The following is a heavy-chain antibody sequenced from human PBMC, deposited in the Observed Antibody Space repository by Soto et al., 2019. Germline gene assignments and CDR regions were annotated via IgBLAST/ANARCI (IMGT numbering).Heavy chain of an antibody. V-gene: IGHV2-5*02. D-gene: IGHD3-10*01. Sequence: QITLKESGPTLVKPTQTLTLTCTFSGFSLSTSGVGVGWIRQPPGKALEWLALIYWDDDKRYSPSLKSRLTITKDTSKNQVVLTMTNMDPVDTATYYCVHFLYRFGEFPTGDYWGQGTLVTVSS. J-gene: IGHJ4*02. CDR3: VHFLYRFGEFPTGDY. CDR2: IYWDDDK. CDR1: GFSLSTSGVG.